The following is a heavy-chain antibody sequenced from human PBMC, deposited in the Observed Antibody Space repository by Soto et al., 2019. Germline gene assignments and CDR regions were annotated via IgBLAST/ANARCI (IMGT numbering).Heavy chain of an antibody. Sequence: SVKVSCKASGGTFSRYSISWVRQAPGQGLEWMGGIIPIFGTANYAQKFQGRVTITADESTSTAYMELSSLRSEDTAVYYCARSISGWFDPWGQGTLVTVSS. J-gene: IGHJ5*02. D-gene: IGHD3-9*01. CDR1: GGTFSRYS. V-gene: IGHV1-69*13. CDR3: ARSISGWFDP. CDR2: IIPIFGTA.